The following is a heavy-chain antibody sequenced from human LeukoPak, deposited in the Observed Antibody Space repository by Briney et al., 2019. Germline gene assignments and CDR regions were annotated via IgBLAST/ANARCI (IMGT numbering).Heavy chain of an antibody. CDR3: ARTRIGSSGFHLSMDV. D-gene: IGHD6-19*01. Sequence: PGGSLRLSCAASGFTFTNYWMSWVRQAPGKGLELVANIKQDRSEKYYVDSVKGRFTISRDNAKNSLYLQMNSLRAEDTAVYYCARTRIGSSGFHLSMDVWGKGTTVTISS. CDR1: GFTFTNYW. V-gene: IGHV3-7*01. J-gene: IGHJ6*03. CDR2: IKQDRSEK.